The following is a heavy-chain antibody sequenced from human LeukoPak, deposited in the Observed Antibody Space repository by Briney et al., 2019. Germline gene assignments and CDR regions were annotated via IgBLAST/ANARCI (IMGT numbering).Heavy chain of an antibody. CDR3: ARVRTMVTTFKNYYYGMDV. V-gene: IGHV4-34*01. Sequence: SETLSLTCAVYGAXFSDFYWSWIRQPPGMGLEWIGEINHSGSTNHNPSLKSRLTISVDTSKNQLSLKLSSVTAADTAVYYCARVRTMVTTFKNYYYGMDVWGQGTTVTVSS. J-gene: IGHJ6*02. CDR1: GAXFSDFY. D-gene: IGHD4-17*01. CDR2: INHSGST.